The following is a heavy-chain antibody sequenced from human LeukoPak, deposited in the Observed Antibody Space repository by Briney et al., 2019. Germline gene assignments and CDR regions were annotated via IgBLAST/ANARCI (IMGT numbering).Heavy chain of an antibody. CDR3: AKGLIPGRLRFGVDV. CDR1: GFTFSSYA. V-gene: IGHV3-23*01. J-gene: IGHJ6*02. D-gene: IGHD6-25*01. CDR2: ISESSGNT. Sequence: GASLRLSCAASGFTFSSYAMNWVRQAPGKGLEWVSGISESSGNTYYADSVKGRFTFSRDNSKNTLYLQMNSLRAEDTAVYYCAKGLIPGRLRFGVDVWGQGTTVTVSS.